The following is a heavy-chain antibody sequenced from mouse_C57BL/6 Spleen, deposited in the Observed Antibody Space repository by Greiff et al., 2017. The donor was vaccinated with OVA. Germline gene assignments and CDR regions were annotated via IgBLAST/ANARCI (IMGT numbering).Heavy chain of an antibody. CDR3: ARYGYDEGNYAMDY. V-gene: IGHV1-66*01. CDR2: IYPGSGNT. J-gene: IGHJ4*01. D-gene: IGHD2-2*01. Sequence: QVQLQQSGPELVKPGASVKISCKASGYSFTSYYIHWVKQRPGQGLEWIGWIYPGSGNTKYNEKFKGKATLTADTSSSTAYMQLSSLTSEDSAVYYCARYGYDEGNYAMDYWGQGTSVTVSS. CDR1: GYSFTSYY.